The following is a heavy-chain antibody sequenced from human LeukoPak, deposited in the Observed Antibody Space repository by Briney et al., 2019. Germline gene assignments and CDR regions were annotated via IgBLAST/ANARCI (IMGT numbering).Heavy chain of an antibody. D-gene: IGHD3-16*02. CDR1: GFTFSSYA. Sequence: GGSLRLSCAASGFTFSSYAMHWVRQAPGKGLEWVTFIQYDGTNKYYADSVKGRFTISRDNSKNTLYLQMNSLRAEDTAVYYCAKEGYDYVWGSYRYLYYFDYWGQGTLVTVSS. V-gene: IGHV3-30*02. CDR2: IQYDGTNK. CDR3: AKEGYDYVWGSYRYLYYFDY. J-gene: IGHJ4*02.